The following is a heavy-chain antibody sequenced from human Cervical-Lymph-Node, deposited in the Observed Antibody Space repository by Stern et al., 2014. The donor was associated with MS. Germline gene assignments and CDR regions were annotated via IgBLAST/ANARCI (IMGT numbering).Heavy chain of an antibody. CDR3: ARQRYFDY. Sequence: VQLVESGPEVKRPGESLKISCQASGYTFTSYWIGWGRQMPGKGLEWIAIIFPGGSDIRYSPPFQAQVTISAAKPTSTASLQWNNLKASDTAIYYCARQRYFDYWGQGTLVTVSS. CDR2: IFPGGSDI. V-gene: IGHV5-51*01. CDR1: GYTFTSYW. J-gene: IGHJ4*02.